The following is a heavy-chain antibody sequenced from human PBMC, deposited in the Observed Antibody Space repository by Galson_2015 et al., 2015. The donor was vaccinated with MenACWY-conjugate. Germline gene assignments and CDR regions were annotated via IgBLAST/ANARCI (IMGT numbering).Heavy chain of an antibody. D-gene: IGHD3-22*01. J-gene: IGHJ3*02. CDR3: ARMHIVLDATDAFDI. CDR1: GFSLSTYEMC. V-gene: IGHV2-70*11. CDR2: IDWRDNK. Sequence: PALVKPTQPLTPTCTFSGFSLSTYEMCIYWVRQPPGKALEWLARIDWRDNKYYTTSLKTRLTISKDTSTNQVVLTMTNVDPVDTATYYCARMHIVLDATDAFDIWGQGTMVTVSS.